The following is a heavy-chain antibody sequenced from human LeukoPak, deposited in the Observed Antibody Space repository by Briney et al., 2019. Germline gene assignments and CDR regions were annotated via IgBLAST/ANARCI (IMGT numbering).Heavy chain of an antibody. Sequence: SETLSLTCAVYGGSFSGYYWSWIRQPPGKGLEWIGEINHSGSTNYNPSLKSRVTISVYTSKNQFSLKLSSVTAADTAVYYCARRSPNRYCSSTSCYSKYWYFDLWGRGTLVTVSS. D-gene: IGHD2-2*01. CDR1: GGSFSGYY. J-gene: IGHJ2*01. CDR2: INHSGST. CDR3: ARRSPNRYCSSTSCYSKYWYFDL. V-gene: IGHV4-34*01.